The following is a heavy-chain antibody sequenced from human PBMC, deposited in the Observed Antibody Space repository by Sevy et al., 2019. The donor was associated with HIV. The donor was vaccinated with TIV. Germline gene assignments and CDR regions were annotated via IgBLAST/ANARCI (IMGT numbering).Heavy chain of an antibody. J-gene: IGHJ6*02. V-gene: IGHV4-39*01. CDR3: ARHLHFYGIDV. D-gene: IGHD3-3*02. CDR1: GGSISSDSFF. CDR2: ISDSGST. Sequence: SETLSLTCTVSGGSISSDSFFWGWIRQPPGEGLSWIGSISDSGSTDYDPSLKSRITVDVDTSKKQFSLELRSVTAADTAMYYCARHLHFYGIDVWGPRTTVTVSS.